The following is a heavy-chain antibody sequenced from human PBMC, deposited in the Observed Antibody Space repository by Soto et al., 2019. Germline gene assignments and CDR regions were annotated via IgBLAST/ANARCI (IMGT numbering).Heavy chain of an antibody. Sequence: ASVKVSCKASGYSFSSYAISWVRQAPGQGLEWMGWINVYNGHTNYAPTVQGRVAMTTDISTRTAFMDLRSLRSDDTAFYYCARHPSFAEGLGGMDVWGQVTTLTVSS. CDR2: INVYNGHT. V-gene: IGHV1-18*04. D-gene: IGHD6-6*01. CDR3: ARHPSFAEGLGGMDV. CDR1: GYSFSSYA. J-gene: IGHJ6*02.